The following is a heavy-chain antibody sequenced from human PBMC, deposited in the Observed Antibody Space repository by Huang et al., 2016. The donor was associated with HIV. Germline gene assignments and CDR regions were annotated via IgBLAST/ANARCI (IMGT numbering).Heavy chain of an antibody. V-gene: IGHV2-70*11. J-gene: IGHJ6*03. Sequence: QTLTLTCSFSGLSLGTDGMCVSWIRQSPGKALEWLARIDWDDDKYYNTSLKTRLTISKDTSKNRVVLTMTNMESVDTATYYCAREILTTYSYYSMDFWGMGTTVTVS. D-gene: IGHD4-4*01. CDR2: IDWDDDK. CDR1: GLSLGTDGMC. CDR3: AREILTTYSYYSMDF.